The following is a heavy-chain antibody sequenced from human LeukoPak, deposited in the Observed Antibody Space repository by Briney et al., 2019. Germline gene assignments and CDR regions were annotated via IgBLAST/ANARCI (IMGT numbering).Heavy chain of an antibody. Sequence: PGASVKVSCKASGGTFSSYAISWVRQAPGQGLEWMGGIIPIFGTANYAQKFQGRVTITADESTSTAYMELSSLRSEDTAVYYCARDIGDIVVVPAAPGNWFDPWGQGTLVTVSS. CDR2: IIPIFGTA. J-gene: IGHJ5*02. CDR3: ARDIGDIVVVPAAPGNWFDP. V-gene: IGHV1-69*13. D-gene: IGHD2-2*01. CDR1: GGTFSSYA.